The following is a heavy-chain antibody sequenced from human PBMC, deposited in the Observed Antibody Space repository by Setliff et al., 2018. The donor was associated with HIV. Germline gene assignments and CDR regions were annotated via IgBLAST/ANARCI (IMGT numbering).Heavy chain of an antibody. J-gene: IGHJ6*03. CDR2: INHSGST. V-gene: IGHV4-34*01. CDR3: ARGARLLAGYSDRWDYYYMGV. D-gene: IGHD6-13*01. Sequence: PSETLSLTCTVSGDSIRGYYWIWIRQPPGKGLEWIGEINHSGSTHYDPSLKSRFTISVDTSKNQFSLKVNSVTAADTAVYYCARGARLLAGYSDRWDYYYMGVWGKGTTVTVSS. CDR1: GDSIRGYY.